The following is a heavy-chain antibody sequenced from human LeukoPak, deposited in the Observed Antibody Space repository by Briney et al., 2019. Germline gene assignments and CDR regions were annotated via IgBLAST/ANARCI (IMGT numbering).Heavy chain of an antibody. CDR1: GGSFSGYY. CDR3: ARDRGNYDFWSGFDAGYMDV. D-gene: IGHD3-3*01. J-gene: IGHJ6*03. CDR2: INHSGST. V-gene: IGHV4-34*01. Sequence: PSETLSLTCAVYGGSFSGYYWSWIRQPPGKGLEWIGEINHSGSTNYNPSLKSRVTISVDTSKNQFSLKLSSVTAADTAVYYCARDRGNYDFWSGFDAGYMDVWGKGTTVTVSS.